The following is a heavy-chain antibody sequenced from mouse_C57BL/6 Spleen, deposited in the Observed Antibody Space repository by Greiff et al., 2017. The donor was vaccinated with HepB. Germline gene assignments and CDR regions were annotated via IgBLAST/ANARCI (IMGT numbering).Heavy chain of an antibody. CDR2: INPNNGGT. J-gene: IGHJ3*01. CDR1: GYTFTDYY. V-gene: IGHV1-26*01. D-gene: IGHD2-4*01. Sequence: VQLQQSGPELVKPGASVKISCKASGYTFTDYYMNWVKQSHGKSLEWIGDINPNNGGTSYNQKFKGKATLTVDKSSSTAYMELRSLTSEDSAVYYCARGDYRGFAYWGQGTLVTVSA. CDR3: ARGDYRGFAY.